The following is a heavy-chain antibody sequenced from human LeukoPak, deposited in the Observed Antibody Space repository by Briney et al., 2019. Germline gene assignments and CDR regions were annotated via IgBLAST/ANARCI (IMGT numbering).Heavy chain of an antibody. CDR2: IYYSGST. V-gene: IGHV4-30-4*01. CDR1: GGSISSGDYY. Sequence: PSQTLSLTCTVSGGSISSGDYYWSWTRQPPGKGLEWIGYIYYSGSTYYNPSLKSRVTMSVDTSKDQFSLKLSSVTAADTAVYYCARDFWSGYYGFDPWGQGTLVTVSS. D-gene: IGHD3-3*01. J-gene: IGHJ5*02. CDR3: ARDFWSGYYGFDP.